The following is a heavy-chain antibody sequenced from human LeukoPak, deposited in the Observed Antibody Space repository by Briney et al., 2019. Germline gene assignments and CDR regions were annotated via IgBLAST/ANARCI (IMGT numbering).Heavy chain of an antibody. V-gene: IGHV4-59*01. CDR2: IYYSENT. CDR3: AREGYLWGSNGYFFDY. CDR1: GGSISSYH. D-gene: IGHD3-16*01. J-gene: IGHJ4*02. Sequence: PSETLSLTCTVSGGSISSYHWSWIRQPPGKGLEWIGYIYYSENTNYNPSLKSRVTISVDTSKNQFSLKLSSVTAADTAVYYCAREGYLWGSNGYFFDYWGQGTLVTVSS.